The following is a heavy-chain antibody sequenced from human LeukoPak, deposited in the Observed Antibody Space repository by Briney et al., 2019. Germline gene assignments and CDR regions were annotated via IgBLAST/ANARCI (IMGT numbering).Heavy chain of an antibody. CDR3: ARAGWIITSGIDY. CDR1: GYSISRGYY. CDR2: IYHTGST. D-gene: IGHD3-10*01. J-gene: IGHJ4*02. Sequence: SETLSLTCGVSGYSISRGYYWAWIRQPPGRGLEGIGTIYHTGSTYYTPSLGGRVTISVDTSKNEFSLNLNSVTAADTAVYYCARAGWIITSGIDYWGQGALVTVSS. V-gene: IGHV4-38-2*01.